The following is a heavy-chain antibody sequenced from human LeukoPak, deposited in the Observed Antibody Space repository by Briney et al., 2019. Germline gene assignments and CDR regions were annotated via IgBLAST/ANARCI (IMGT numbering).Heavy chain of an antibody. J-gene: IGHJ4*02. Sequence: GSLRLSCTASGFTVSRNYMSWVRQPPGKGLEWVSVVYSAGTTFYADSVKGRFTVSRDDFKNSQYLQMNSLRVDDTAIYYCAKDRLPDGVWSLDSWGQGTLVTVSS. V-gene: IGHV3-53*01. CDR1: GFTVSRNY. CDR2: VYSAGTT. CDR3: AKDRLPDGVWSLDS. D-gene: IGHD2-8*02.